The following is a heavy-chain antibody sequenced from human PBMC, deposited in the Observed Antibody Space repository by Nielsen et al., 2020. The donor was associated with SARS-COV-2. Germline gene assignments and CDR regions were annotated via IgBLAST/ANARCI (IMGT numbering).Heavy chain of an antibody. CDR1: GCTFTSYA. CDR2: INAGNGNT. D-gene: IGHD5-18*01. V-gene: IGHV1-3*01. Sequence: ASVKVSCKASGCTFTSYAMHWVRQAPGQRLEWMGWINAGNGNTKYSQKFQGRVTITRDTSASTAYMELSSLRSEDTAVYYCARGIQLWLRSDYWGQGTPVTVSS. J-gene: IGHJ4*02. CDR3: ARGIQLWLRSDY.